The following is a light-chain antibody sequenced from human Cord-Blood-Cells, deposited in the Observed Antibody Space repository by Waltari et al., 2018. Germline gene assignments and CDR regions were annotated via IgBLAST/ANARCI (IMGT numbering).Light chain of an antibody. J-gene: IGKJ4*02. CDR3: QQRSNWPLT. CDR2: DAS. CDR1: QSVSSY. Sequence: EIVLTQSPATLSLSPGERATLSCRASQSVSSYLAWYQQKPGQAPRLHIYDASNRATVIPARFSGSGSETDFTLTISSLEPEDFAVYYCQQRSNWPLTFGGGTKVEIK. V-gene: IGKV3-11*01.